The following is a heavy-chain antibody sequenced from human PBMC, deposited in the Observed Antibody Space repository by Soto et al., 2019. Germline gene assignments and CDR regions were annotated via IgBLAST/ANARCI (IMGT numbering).Heavy chain of an antibody. J-gene: IGHJ4*02. V-gene: IGHV4-59*01. CDR1: GDSISSYY. CDR3: ALRSMAVVPEY. D-gene: IGHD3-22*01. CDR2: LYYGRSA. Sequence: QVQLQESGPGLVKPSETLSLTCAVSGDSISSYYCVWIRQPPGKGLESIGYLYYGRSANYNPSLKSRVTLSVDTSTNQRSLTLSSMTAADTAVYYCALRSMAVVPEYWGQGTLVTVSS.